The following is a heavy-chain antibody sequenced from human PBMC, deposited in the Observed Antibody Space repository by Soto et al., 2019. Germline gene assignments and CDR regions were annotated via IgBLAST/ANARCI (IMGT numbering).Heavy chain of an antibody. D-gene: IGHD6-25*01. Sequence: QVQLVQSGAEVKKPGASVKVSCKASGYTFTSYDINWVRQATGQGLEWMGWMNHNSGNTGYAQKFQGRVTMTRNTSISTANMELSSLRSEDTAVYYCARSAQEGNWCDPWGQGTLVTVSS. CDR2: MNHNSGNT. CDR1: GYTFTSYD. J-gene: IGHJ5*02. CDR3: ARSAQEGNWCDP. V-gene: IGHV1-8*02.